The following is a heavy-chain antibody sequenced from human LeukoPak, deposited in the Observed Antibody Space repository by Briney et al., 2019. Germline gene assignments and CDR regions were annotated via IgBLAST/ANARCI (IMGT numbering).Heavy chain of an antibody. J-gene: IGHJ6*02. CDR3: ARGHDYSDYYYYGMDG. V-gene: IGHV3-53*04. CDR2: IYSGGST. D-gene: IGHD4-11*01. CDR1: VFTHSRNY. Sequence: GGSLRLSCAASVFTHSRNYMSWVPQAPGRGLEGVSVIYSGGSTYYADSVKGRFTISRHNSENTLYLQMNSLRAGDTAVYYCARGHDYSDYYYYGMDGWGQGTTVSVSS.